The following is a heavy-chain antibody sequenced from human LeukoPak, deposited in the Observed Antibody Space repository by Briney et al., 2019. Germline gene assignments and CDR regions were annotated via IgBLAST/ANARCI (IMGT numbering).Heavy chain of an antibody. J-gene: IGHJ4*02. CDR1: GFTFSSYA. CDR2: ISSNGGST. CDR3: ARDRKIIAARPFSFDY. V-gene: IGHV3-64*01. D-gene: IGHD6-6*01. Sequence: GGPLRLSCAASGFTFSSYAMHWVRQAPGKGLEYVSAISSNGGSTYYANSVKGRFTISRDNSKNTLYLQMNSLRAEDTAVYYCARDRKIIAARPFSFDYWGQGTLVTVSS.